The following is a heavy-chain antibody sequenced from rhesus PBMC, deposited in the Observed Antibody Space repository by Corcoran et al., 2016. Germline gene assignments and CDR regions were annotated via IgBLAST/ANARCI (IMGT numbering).Heavy chain of an antibody. Sequence: QVQLVQSGAEVKKPGSSVKVSCKASGYTFTDYYMHWVRQAPRQGLGWLGWFRPYDGNTKDAQKFQGRVTMTRDTSTSTAYMELSSLRSEDTAVYYCAMDGSYCSGGVCYSFDYWGQGVLVTVSS. J-gene: IGHJ4*01. CDR1: GYTFTDYY. CDR3: AMDGSYCSGGVCYSFDY. CDR2: FRPYDGNT. D-gene: IGHD2-39*02. V-gene: IGHV1S2*01.